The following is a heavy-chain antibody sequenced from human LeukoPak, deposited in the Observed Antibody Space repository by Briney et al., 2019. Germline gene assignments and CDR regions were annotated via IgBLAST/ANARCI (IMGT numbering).Heavy chain of an antibody. J-gene: IGHJ4*02. V-gene: IGHV3-7*01. Sequence: GGSLRLSCADSGFTFNKYWMSWVRQAPGKGLEWIANIDQDGSQKYYLDSVKGRFTISRDNAKNSVYLQMNSLRAEDTALYYCARGLATAAAYWGQGTLVTVSS. CDR2: IDQDGSQK. CDR3: ARGLATAAAY. D-gene: IGHD6-13*01. CDR1: GFTFNKYW.